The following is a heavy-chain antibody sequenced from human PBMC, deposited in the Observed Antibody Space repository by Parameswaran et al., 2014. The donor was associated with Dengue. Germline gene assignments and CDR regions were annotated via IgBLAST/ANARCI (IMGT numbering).Heavy chain of an antibody. CDR3: ARVDGSGNYFDY. V-gene: IGHV3-33*01. D-gene: IGHD3-10*01. J-gene: IGHJ4*02. CDR2: IWYDGSNK. Sequence: WIRQPPGKGLEWVAVIWYDGSNKYYADSVKGRFTISRDNSKNTLYLQMNSLRAEDTAVYYCARVDGSGNYFDYWGQGTLVTVSS.